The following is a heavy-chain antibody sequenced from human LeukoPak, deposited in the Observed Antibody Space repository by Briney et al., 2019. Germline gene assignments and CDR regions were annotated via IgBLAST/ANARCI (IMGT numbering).Heavy chain of an antibody. CDR3: ARDQGSDIVVVPAAAGRALRY. CDR1: GFIFSNYW. Sequence: GGSLRLSCAASGFIFSNYWMSWVRQAPGKGPEWLTNIKEDGSEKYYVDSVKGRFTISRDNAKNSLYLQMNSLRAEDTAVYYCARDQGSDIVVVPAAAGRALRYWGQGTLVTVSS. V-gene: IGHV3-7*01. CDR2: IKEDGSEK. J-gene: IGHJ4*02. D-gene: IGHD2-2*01.